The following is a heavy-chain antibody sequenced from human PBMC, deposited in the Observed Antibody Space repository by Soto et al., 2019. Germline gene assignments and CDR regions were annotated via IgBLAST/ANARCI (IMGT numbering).Heavy chain of an antibody. CDR3: ARRGSGYDWGWFDP. J-gene: IGHJ5*02. V-gene: IGHV4-39*01. CDR1: RDSISNNNYY. Sequence: SQPLCLTYTVSRDSISNNNYYWGWIRQPPGKGLEWIANIYYTGRTYYNPSLRSRVAISVDTSKNQFSLKVNSVTAADTAVYYCARRGSGYDWGWFDPWGLGILVTVSS. CDR2: IYYTGRT. D-gene: IGHD5-12*01.